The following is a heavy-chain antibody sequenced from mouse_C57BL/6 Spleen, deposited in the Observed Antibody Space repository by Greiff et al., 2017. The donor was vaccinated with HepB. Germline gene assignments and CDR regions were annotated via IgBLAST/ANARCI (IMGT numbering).Heavy chain of an antibody. CDR2: IDPSDSYT. Sequence: QVQLQQPGAELVKPGASVKLSCKASGYTFTSYWMQWVKQRPGQGLEWIGEIDPSDSYTNYNQKFKGKATLTVDTSSSTAYMQLSSLTSEDSAVYYCASEQLSSRWFAYWGQGTLVTVSA. CDR3: ASEQLSSRWFAY. D-gene: IGHD3-2*02. J-gene: IGHJ3*01. CDR1: GYTFTSYW. V-gene: IGHV1-50*01.